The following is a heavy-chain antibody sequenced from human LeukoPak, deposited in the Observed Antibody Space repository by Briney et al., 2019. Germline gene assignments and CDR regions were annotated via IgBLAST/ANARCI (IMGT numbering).Heavy chain of an antibody. J-gene: IGHJ4*02. CDR2: ISGFNT. Sequence: GGSLRLSCTTSGFAFSNYAMNWVRQAPGKGPEWVSGISGFNTYYADSVKGRFTIFRDNSKNVLYLQMDRLRAEDTAVYSCAKDVCTSPRCLLYFNSWGQGNLVTVSS. V-gene: IGHV3-23*01. CDR1: GFAFSNYA. CDR3: AKDVCTSPRCLLYFNS. D-gene: IGHD2-8*01.